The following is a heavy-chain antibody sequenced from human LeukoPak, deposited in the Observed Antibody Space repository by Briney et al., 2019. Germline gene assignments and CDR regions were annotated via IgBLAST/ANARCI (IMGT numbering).Heavy chain of an antibody. V-gene: IGHV4-4*02. CDR3: ARVLADYDFWSGSGSYYRRWFDP. D-gene: IGHD3-3*01. CDR1: GGSISSSNW. CDR2: IYHSGST. Sequence: SETLSLTCAVSGGSISSSNWWSWVRQPPGKGLEWIGEIYHSGSTNYNPSLKSRVTISVDKSKNQFSLKLSSVTAADTAVYYCARVLADYDFWSGSGSYYRRWFDPWGQGTLVTVSS. J-gene: IGHJ5*02.